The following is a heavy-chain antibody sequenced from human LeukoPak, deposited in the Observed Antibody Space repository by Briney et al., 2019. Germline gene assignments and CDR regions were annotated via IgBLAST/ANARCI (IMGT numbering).Heavy chain of an antibody. Sequence: GGSLRLSCAASGFTFSSYSMNWVRQAPGKGLEWVSSISSSSSYIYYADSVKGRFTISRGNAKNSLYLQMNSLKTEDTAVYYCTTSIAVAGTFDYWGQGTLVTVAS. V-gene: IGHV3-21*03. J-gene: IGHJ4*02. D-gene: IGHD6-19*01. CDR2: ISSSSSYI. CDR3: TTSIAVAGTFDY. CDR1: GFTFSSYS.